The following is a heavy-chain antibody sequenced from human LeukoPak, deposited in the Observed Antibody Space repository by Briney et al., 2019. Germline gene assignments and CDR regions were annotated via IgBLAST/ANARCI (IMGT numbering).Heavy chain of an antibody. Sequence: ASVKVSCKASGYTFTSYYMHWVRQAPGQGLEWMGIINPSGGSTSYAQKFQGRVTMTRDMSTSTVYMELSSLRSEDTAVYYCARDKDHYYGSGSYYNWFDPWGQGTLVTVSS. J-gene: IGHJ5*02. V-gene: IGHV1-46*01. CDR2: INPSGGST. CDR1: GYTFTSYY. D-gene: IGHD3-10*01. CDR3: ARDKDHYYGSGSYYNWFDP.